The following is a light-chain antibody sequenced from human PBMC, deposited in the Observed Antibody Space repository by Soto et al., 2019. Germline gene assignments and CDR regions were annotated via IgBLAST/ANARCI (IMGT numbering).Light chain of an antibody. CDR1: SSNIGACYD. CDR3: RSYYSSLSYAV. J-gene: IGLJ7*01. Sequence: QSALTQPPSVSGAPGQTVTISCTGSSSNIGACYDVHWYQQLPGTAPKLLIYGNSTRPSGVPDRFSGSKSGNSASLAITGLQAEDEADYYCRSYYSSLSYAVFGGGTQLTVL. V-gene: IGLV1-40*01. CDR2: GNS.